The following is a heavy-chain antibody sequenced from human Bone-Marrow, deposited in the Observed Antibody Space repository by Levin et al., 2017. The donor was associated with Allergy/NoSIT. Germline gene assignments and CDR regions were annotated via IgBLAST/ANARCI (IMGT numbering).Heavy chain of an antibody. Sequence: KISCKASGGTFNSYAISWVRQAPGQGLEWIGGIIPIFGTGKYAQKFQGRVTITADESTTTAYMEVSSLTSEDTATYYCARGPDSWSDRFYYYGMDVWGQGTTVTVSS. J-gene: IGHJ6*02. CDR2: IIPIFGTG. V-gene: IGHV1-69*01. CDR3: ARGPDSWSDRFYYYGMDV. D-gene: IGHD1-26*01. CDR1: GGTFNSYA.